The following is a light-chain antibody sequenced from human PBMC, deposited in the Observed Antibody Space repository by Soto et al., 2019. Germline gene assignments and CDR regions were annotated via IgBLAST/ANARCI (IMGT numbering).Light chain of an antibody. CDR3: SSYTSSRTLV. Sequence: QSVLTQPASVSGSPGQSITISCTGTSSDVGGYNYVSWYQQHPGKAPKLMIYDVSNRPSGVSNRFSGSKSGNTASLTISGLQAEDEADYYCSSYTSSRTLVFGGGTQRTVL. V-gene: IGLV2-14*01. J-gene: IGLJ7*01. CDR1: SSDVGGYNY. CDR2: DVS.